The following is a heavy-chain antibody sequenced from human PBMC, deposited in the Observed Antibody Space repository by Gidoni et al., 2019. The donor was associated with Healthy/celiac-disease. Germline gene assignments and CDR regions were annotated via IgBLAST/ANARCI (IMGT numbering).Heavy chain of an antibody. D-gene: IGHD3-3*02. Sequence: QVQLVESGGGVVQPGRSLRLSCAASGFTFSSYGMHWVRQAPGKGLEWVAVIWYDGSNKYYADSVKGRFTISRDNSKNTLYLQMNSLRAEDTAVYYCARDNHFWSGYYSPLGYWGQGTLVTVSS. J-gene: IGHJ4*02. CDR1: GFTFSSYG. V-gene: IGHV3-33*01. CDR2: IWYDGSNK. CDR3: ARDNHFWSGYYSPLGY.